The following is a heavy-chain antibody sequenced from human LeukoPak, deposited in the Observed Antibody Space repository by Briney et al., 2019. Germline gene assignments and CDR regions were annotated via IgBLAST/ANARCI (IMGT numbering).Heavy chain of an antibody. CDR3: AKGAASRGYTYVAN. CDR2: VSGSGGST. D-gene: IGHD5-18*01. J-gene: IGHJ4*02. CDR1: AFTFRSYA. V-gene: IGHV3-23*01. Sequence: GGSLRLSCAASAFTFRSYAMIWVRQAPGKGLGWVSTVSGSGGSTYYADSVKGRFTISRDNSNNTLYLQMNSLRAEDTAVYYCAKGAASRGYTYVANWGQGTLVSVSS.